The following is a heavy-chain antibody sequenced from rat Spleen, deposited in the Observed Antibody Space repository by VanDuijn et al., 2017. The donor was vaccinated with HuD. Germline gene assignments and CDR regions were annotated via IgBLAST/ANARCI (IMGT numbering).Heavy chain of an antibody. CDR3: ARLGTEAIGNWFSY. J-gene: IGHJ3*01. Sequence: EVQLVESGGGLVQPGRSLKLSCAASGFTFSNYGMAWVRQAPTKGLVWVATIKYDGSSTYHRDSVKGRFTISRDNAKSTLYLQMDSLRSEDTATYYCARLGTEAIGNWFSYWGQGTLVTVSS. V-gene: IGHV5-29*01. D-gene: IGHD1-11*01. CDR2: IKYDGSST. CDR1: GFTFSNYG.